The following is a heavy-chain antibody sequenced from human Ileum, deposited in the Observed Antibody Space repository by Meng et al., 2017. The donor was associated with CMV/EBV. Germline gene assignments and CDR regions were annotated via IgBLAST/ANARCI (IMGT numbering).Heavy chain of an antibody. V-gene: IGHV4-4*07. J-gene: IGHJ5*02. CDR3: ARRVREVRERSWENWLTP. CDR2: ICGTGTI. Sequence: QESGPGLVRPSETLSLICTVSGGSTSTYCWNWIRQSAGKRLEWIGRICGTGTIQYNPSFKSRLTLSLDTSKSQFSLRLTSVTAADTAVYFCARRVREVRERSWENWLTPWGQGILVTVSS. CDR1: GGSTSTYC. D-gene: IGHD3-10*01.